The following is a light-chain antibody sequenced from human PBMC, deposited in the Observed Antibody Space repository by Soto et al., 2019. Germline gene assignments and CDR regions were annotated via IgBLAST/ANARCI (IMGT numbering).Light chain of an antibody. Sequence: QYVLTQPPSASGTPGQRVTISCTGGSSNIGRNTVNWYQQLPGTAPKLLMYKDNQRPSGVPDRFSGSKSGTSASLAISGLQSEDEADYYCAAWDASLSGVVFGGGTKLTVL. V-gene: IGLV1-44*01. CDR3: AAWDASLSGVV. CDR1: SSNIGRNT. CDR2: KDN. J-gene: IGLJ2*01.